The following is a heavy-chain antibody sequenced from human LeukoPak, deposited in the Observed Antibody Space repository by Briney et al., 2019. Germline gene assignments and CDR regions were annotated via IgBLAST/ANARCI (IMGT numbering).Heavy chain of an antibody. D-gene: IGHD2-2*01. J-gene: IGHJ4*02. V-gene: IGHV1-2*02. CDR1: GYTFTGYY. Sequence: ASVKVSCKASGYTFTGYYMHWVRQAPGQGLEWMGWINPNSGGTNYAQKFQGRVTMTRDTSISTAYMELSSLRSEDTAVYYCARDDVYCSSTSCPPGTYYFDYWGQGTLVTVSS. CDR3: ARDDVYCSSTSCPPGTYYFDY. CDR2: INPNSGGT.